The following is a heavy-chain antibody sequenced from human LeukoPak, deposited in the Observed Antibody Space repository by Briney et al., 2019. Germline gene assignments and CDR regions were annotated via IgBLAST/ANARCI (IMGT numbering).Heavy chain of an antibody. D-gene: IGHD1-7*01. J-gene: IGHJ4*02. V-gene: IGHV3-49*04. CDR3: TRGYNWNYGYFDN. CDR2: IRSKAYGGTT. Sequence: GGSLRLSCTASGFTFGDYAISWVRQAPGKGLEWVGFIRSKAYGGTTEYAASVKGRFTISRDDSKSIAYLQMNSLKTEDTAVYYCTRGYNWNYGYFDNWGQGTLVTVSS. CDR1: GFTFGDYA.